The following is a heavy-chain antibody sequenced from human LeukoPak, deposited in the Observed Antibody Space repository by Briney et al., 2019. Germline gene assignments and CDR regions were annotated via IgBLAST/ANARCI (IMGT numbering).Heavy chain of an antibody. CDR3: ARQRVVAAPSDY. CDR1: GGSISSSSYF. V-gene: IGHV4-39*07. D-gene: IGHD2-15*01. CDR2: IYSSGSP. J-gene: IGHJ4*02. Sequence: SETLSLTCTVSGGSISSSSYFWGWVRQPPGKGLEWIGIIYSSGSPYYNPSLKSRVTISVDTSKNQFSLKLSSVTAADTAVYYCARQRVVAAPSDYWGQGTLVTVSS.